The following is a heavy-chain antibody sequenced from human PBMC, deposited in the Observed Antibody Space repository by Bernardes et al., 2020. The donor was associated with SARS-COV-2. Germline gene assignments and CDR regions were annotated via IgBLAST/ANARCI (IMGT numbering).Heavy chain of an antibody. D-gene: IGHD3-22*01. CDR2: ISSSSSTI. CDR1: GFTFSSYS. CDR3: ARARGYIHGPTYYS. V-gene: IGHV3-48*04. J-gene: IGHJ4*02. Sequence: GGSLRLSCAASGFTFSSYSMNWVRQAPGKGLEWVSYISSSSSTIYYADSVKGRFTISRDNAKNSLYLQMNSLRAEDTAVYYCARARGYIHGPTYYSWGQGTLVTVSS.